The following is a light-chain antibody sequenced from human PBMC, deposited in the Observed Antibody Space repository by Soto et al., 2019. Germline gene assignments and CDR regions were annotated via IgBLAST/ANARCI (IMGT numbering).Light chain of an antibody. J-gene: IGKJ1*01. CDR3: QQYRT. CDR1: QSVSSY. CDR2: DAS. V-gene: IGKV3-11*01. Sequence: TQGTATLAVSPVGRAPLACRASQSVSSYLAWYQQKPGQAPRLLIYDASNRATGIPARFSGGGSGTDFTLTISSREPEDFAVYYCQQYRTFGQGTKVDNK.